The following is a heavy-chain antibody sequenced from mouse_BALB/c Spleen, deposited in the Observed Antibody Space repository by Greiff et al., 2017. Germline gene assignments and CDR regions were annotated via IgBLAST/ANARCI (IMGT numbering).Heavy chain of an antibody. Sequence: ELVKPGASVKLSCTASGFTFTGYWINWVKQRPGQGLEWIGRIAPGSGSTYYNEMFKGKATLTEDTSSSTAYIQLSSLSSEDSAVYCCARGYDYEFAYWGQGTPVTVSA. CDR2: IAPGSGST. CDR1: GFTFTGYW. J-gene: IGHJ3*01. D-gene: IGHD2-4*01. CDR3: ARGYDYEFAY. V-gene: IGHV1S41*01.